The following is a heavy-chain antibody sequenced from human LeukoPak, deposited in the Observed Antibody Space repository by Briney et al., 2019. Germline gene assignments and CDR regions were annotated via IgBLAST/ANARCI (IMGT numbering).Heavy chain of an antibody. CDR2: INPNSGDT. D-gene: IGHD6-19*01. CDR3: ARASIAVALRSTYFDY. V-gene: IGHV1-2*02. CDR1: GYIFTGYY. Sequence: GASVKVSCKASGYIFTGYYMHWVRQAPGQGLEWMGWINPNSGDTNYAQKFQGRVTMTRDTSISTAYMELSRLRSDDTAVYYCARASIAVALRSTYFDYWGQGTLVTVSS. J-gene: IGHJ4*02.